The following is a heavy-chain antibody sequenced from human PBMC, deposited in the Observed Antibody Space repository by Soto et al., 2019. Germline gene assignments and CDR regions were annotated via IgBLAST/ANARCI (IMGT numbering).Heavy chain of an antibody. CDR1: GGSISSTNW. Sequence: QVQLQESGPGLVKPSGTLSLTCAVSGGSISSTNWWSWVCQPPGTGLEWIGETYHSGSTYYNPALQSLFTISMDKSKNLFSVNLRSVTAADTSVYYHASGGLASSSPSAFDIWAQGTMVTVSS. J-gene: IGHJ3*02. D-gene: IGHD6-19*01. CDR2: TYHSGST. CDR3: ASGGLASSSPSAFDI. V-gene: IGHV4-4*02.